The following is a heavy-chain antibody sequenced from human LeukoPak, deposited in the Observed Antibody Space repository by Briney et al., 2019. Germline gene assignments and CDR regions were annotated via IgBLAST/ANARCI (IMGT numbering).Heavy chain of an antibody. V-gene: IGHV5-10-1*01. D-gene: IGHD2-15*01. CDR1: GYSFSNYW. J-gene: IGHJ4*02. CDR3: ARRSCSGGRCYLDY. Sequence: GESLKISFQGSGYSFSNYWITWVRQMPGKGLEWMGRIDPSDSYTNYRPSFQGHVTISADKSISTAYLQWSSLKASDTAMYYCARRSCSGGRCYLDYWGQGTLVTVSS. CDR2: IDPSDSYT.